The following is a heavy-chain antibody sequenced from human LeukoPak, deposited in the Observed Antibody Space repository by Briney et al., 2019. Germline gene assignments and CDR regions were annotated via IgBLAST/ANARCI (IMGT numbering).Heavy chain of an antibody. CDR2: IYSGGST. D-gene: IGHD3-10*01. CDR3: ARDRITMVRGTLYGMDV. J-gene: IGHJ6*02. V-gene: IGHV3-53*01. Sequence: PGGSLRLSCAASGFTVSSNYMIWVRQAPGKGLEWGSVIYSGGSTYYADSVKGRFTISRDNSKNTLYLQMNSLRAEDTAVYYCARDRITMVRGTLYGMDVWGQGTTVTVSS. CDR1: GFTVSSNY.